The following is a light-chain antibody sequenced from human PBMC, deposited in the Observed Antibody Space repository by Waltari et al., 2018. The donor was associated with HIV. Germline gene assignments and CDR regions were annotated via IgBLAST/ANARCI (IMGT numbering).Light chain of an antibody. V-gene: IGLV5-45*01. J-gene: IGLJ2*01. CDR1: SGIDVAIYR. CDR2: YKSDSDK. CDR3: VIWHNSAWV. Sequence: QAVLTQPASLSASPGASASLTCTLRSGIDVAIYRLYWYQPKPGSPPQYLLRYKSDSDKQQGSGVPSRFSGSKDASANAGILLISGLQSGDEADYYCVIWHNSAWVFGGGTKLTVL.